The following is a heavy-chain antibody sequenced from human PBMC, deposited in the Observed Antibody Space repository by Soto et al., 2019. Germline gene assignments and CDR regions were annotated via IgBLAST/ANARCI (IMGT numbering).Heavy chain of an antibody. CDR2: ISGTSTDT. V-gene: IGHV3-11*06. Sequence: QVQLVESGGALVRPGESLTLSCVASGFTFSEVYMSWIRQAPGKGPEYISYISGTSTDTNYADSVRGRFTVSRDNARNSRYLHMSSLRAEDTAIYYCSQYARGGPSWGQGTLVTVSS. J-gene: IGHJ1*01. CDR3: SQYARGGPS. CDR1: GFTFSEVY. D-gene: IGHD3-10*01.